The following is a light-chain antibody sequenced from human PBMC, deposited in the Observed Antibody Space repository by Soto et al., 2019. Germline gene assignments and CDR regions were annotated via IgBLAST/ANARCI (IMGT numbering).Light chain of an antibody. Sequence: EIVMTQSPATLSVSPGERATLSCRASQSVSSDLAWYQQKPGQAPRLLIYGASTRATGIPARFSGSGSGTEFTLTISSMQSDDFANYYCQQYNSYSGTFGQGTKVDIK. CDR2: GAS. J-gene: IGKJ1*01. V-gene: IGKV3-15*01. CDR3: QQYNSYSGT. CDR1: QSVSSD.